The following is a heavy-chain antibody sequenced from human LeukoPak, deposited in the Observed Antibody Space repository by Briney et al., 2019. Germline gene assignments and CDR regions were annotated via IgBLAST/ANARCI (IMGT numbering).Heavy chain of an antibody. V-gene: IGHV3-48*03. CDR2: ISSSGNTI. Sequence: GGSLRLSCTTSGFTFDSYEMNWVRQAPGKGLEWISYISSSGNTILYADSVKGRFTISRDNAKNSLFLQMNSLRVEDTAVYYCARDLAYYRSGRFFDYWGQGTLVTVSS. J-gene: IGHJ4*02. CDR1: GFTFDSYE. D-gene: IGHD3-10*01. CDR3: ARDLAYYRSGRFFDY.